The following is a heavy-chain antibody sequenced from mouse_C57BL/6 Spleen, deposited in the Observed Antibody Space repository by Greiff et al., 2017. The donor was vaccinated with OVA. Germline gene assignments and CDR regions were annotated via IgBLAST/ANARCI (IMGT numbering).Heavy chain of an antibody. CDR1: GYTFTDYN. CDR2: INPNNGGT. J-gene: IGHJ4*01. Sequence: EVKLQQSGPELVKPGASVKIPCKASGYTFTDYNMDWVKQSHGKSLEWIGDINPNNGGTIYNQKFKGKATLTVDKSSSTAYMELRSLTSDDTAVYYCARWVYAMDYWGQGTSVTVSS. V-gene: IGHV1-18*01. CDR3: ARWVYAMDY.